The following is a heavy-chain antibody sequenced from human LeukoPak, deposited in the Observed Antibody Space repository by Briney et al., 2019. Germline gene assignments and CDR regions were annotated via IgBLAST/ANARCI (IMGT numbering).Heavy chain of an antibody. CDR1: GFTFNNAW. Sequence: GGSLRLSCAASGFTFNNAWMNWVRQAPGKGLEWVGRIKSKNVGGTTDYAAPVKGRFTISRDDSKNTVYLQMSSLKIEDTAVYYCTSHAAFDPWGQGTLVTVSS. J-gene: IGHJ5*02. CDR3: TSHAAFDP. CDR2: IKSKNVGGTT. V-gene: IGHV3-15*01.